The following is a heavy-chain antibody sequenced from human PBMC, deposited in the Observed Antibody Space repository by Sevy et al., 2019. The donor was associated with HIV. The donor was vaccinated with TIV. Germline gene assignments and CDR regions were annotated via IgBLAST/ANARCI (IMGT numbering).Heavy chain of an antibody. CDR1: GFTFSSYA. D-gene: IGHD5-12*01. CDR3: VKDMRKDGYNYFDY. J-gene: IGHJ4*02. V-gene: IGHV3-64D*06. Sequence: GGSLRLSCSASGFTFSSYAMHWVRQAPGKGLEYVSAISSNGGSTYYADSVKGRFTISRDNSKTTLYLQRSRLRAEDTAEYYCVKDMRKDGYNYFDYWGQGTLVTVSS. CDR2: ISSNGGST.